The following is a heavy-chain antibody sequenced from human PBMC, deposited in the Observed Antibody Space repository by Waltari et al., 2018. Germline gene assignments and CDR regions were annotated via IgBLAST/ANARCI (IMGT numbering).Heavy chain of an antibody. CDR2: IYYSGST. CDR1: GGSISSYY. Sequence: QVQLQESGPGLVKPSETLSLTCTVSGGSISSYYWSWIRQPPGQGLAWIGYIYYSGSTNYNPSLKSRVTISVDTSKNQFSLKLSSVTAADTAVYYCARTIGEGDYVWGSYRLIHAFDIWGQGTMVTVSS. V-gene: IGHV4-59*01. CDR3: ARTIGEGDYVWGSYRLIHAFDI. D-gene: IGHD3-16*02. J-gene: IGHJ3*02.